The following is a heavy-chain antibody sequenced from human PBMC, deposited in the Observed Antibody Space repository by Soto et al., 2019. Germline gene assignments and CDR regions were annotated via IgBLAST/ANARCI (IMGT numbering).Heavy chain of an antibody. J-gene: IGHJ4*02. CDR2: ISPDGSST. CDR1: EFTFRNYW. V-gene: IGHV3-74*01. Sequence: DVQLVESGGALVQPGGSLRLPCEASEFTFRNYWMHWVRQVPGKGLVWVSRISPDGSSTSYADSVRGRFTISRDNAKNTLYLQMKSLRVEDTAVYYCARGPSGSAFYVGDYWGQGTLVTVSS. CDR3: ARGPSGSAFYVGDY. D-gene: IGHD3-16*01.